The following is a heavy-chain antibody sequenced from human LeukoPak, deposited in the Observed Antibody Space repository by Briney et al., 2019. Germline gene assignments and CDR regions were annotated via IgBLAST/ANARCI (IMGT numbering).Heavy chain of an antibody. CDR3: AKTTTGYSSGRYPAWPIDY. Sequence: GGSLRLSCAASGFTVSGNYMNWVRQAPGKGLEWVSVIYSGGSTYYADSVKGRFTISRDNSKNTVYLQMDSLRAEDTAIYYCAKTTTGYSSGRYPAWPIDYWGQGTLVTVSS. V-gene: IGHV3-53*01. CDR1: GFTVSGNY. D-gene: IGHD2-15*01. CDR2: IYSGGST. J-gene: IGHJ4*02.